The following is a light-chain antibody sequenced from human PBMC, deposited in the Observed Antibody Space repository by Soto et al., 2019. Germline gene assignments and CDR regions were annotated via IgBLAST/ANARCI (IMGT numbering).Light chain of an antibody. J-gene: IGLJ2*01. CDR3: AAWDDSLSALV. CDR1: SSNIGTNY. V-gene: IGLV1-47*01. CDR2: RNN. Sequence: QSVLTQPPSASGTPGQRVTISCSGSSSNIGTNYVYWYQRLPGTAPQLLIHRNNQRPSGVPDRFSGSRSGTSAPLAISGLRSEDEADYFCAAWDDSLSALVFGGGTKVTVL.